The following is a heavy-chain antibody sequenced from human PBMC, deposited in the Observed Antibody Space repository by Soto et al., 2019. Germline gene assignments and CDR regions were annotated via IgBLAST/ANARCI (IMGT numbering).Heavy chain of an antibody. D-gene: IGHD2-8*01. J-gene: IGHJ4*02. Sequence: EVQLVESGGGLVKPGGSLRLSCAASGFTFSSYSMNWVRQAPGKGLEWVSSISSSSSYIYYADSVKGRFTISRDNAKNSLYLKMNSLRAEDTRVYYWARFFFGVSGFMPPENYYGGEGTRVPVP. CDR3: ARFFFGVSGFMPPENYY. CDR2: ISSSSSYI. CDR1: GFTFSSYS. V-gene: IGHV3-21*01.